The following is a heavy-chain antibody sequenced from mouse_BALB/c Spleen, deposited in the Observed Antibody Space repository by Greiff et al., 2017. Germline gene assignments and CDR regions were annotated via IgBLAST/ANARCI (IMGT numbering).Heavy chain of an antibody. CDR3: ARRDEGYAMDY. V-gene: IGHV5-12-2*01. CDR2: ISNGGGST. CDR1: GFTFSSYT. J-gene: IGHJ4*01. Sequence: EVMLVESGGGLVQPGGSLKLSCAASGFTFSSYTMSWVRQTPEKRLEWVAYISNGGGSTYYPDTVKGRFTISRDNAKNTLYLQMSSLKSEDTAMYYCARRDEGYAMDYWGQGTSVTVSS.